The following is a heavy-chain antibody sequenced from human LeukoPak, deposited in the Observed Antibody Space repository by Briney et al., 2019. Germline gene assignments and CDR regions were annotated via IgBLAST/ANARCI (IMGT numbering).Heavy chain of an antibody. D-gene: IGHD3-10*01. Sequence: GGSLRLSCAASGFTFSSYAMSWVRQAPGKGLEWVSGISGSGGSTYYADSVKGRFTISRDNSKNTLYLQMNSLRAEDTAVYYCAKDRVPYGSGSYYNGPDAFDIWGQGTMVTVSS. CDR2: ISGSGGST. J-gene: IGHJ3*02. CDR3: AKDRVPYGSGSYYNGPDAFDI. V-gene: IGHV3-23*01. CDR1: GFTFSSYA.